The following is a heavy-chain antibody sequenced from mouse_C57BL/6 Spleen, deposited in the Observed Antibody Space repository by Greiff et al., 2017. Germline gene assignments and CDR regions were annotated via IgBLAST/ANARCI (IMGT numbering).Heavy chain of an antibody. J-gene: IGHJ2*01. D-gene: IGHD1-1*01. CDR3: ARESIATVVATYYFDY. CDR2: IYPYNGVS. CDR1: GYSFTGYY. V-gene: IGHV1-31*01. Sequence: EVQLQQSGPELVKPGASVKISCKASGYSFTGYYMHWVKQSHGNILDWIGYIYPYNGVSSYNQKFKGKATLTVDKASSTAYMEIRSLTSEDSAVYYCARESIATVVATYYFDYWGQGTTLTVSS.